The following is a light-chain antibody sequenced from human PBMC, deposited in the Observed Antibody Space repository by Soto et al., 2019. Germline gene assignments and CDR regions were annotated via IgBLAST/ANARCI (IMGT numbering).Light chain of an antibody. CDR1: SSDVGGYNY. CDR2: EVS. Sequence: QSALTQPPSASGSPGQSVTISCTGTSSDVGGYNYVSWYQQHPGKAPKFLIFEVSRRPSGVPDRFSGSKSGNTASLTVSGHQADDEADYYCSSYAGSNNPVIFGGGTKLTVL. J-gene: IGLJ2*01. CDR3: SSYAGSNNPVI. V-gene: IGLV2-8*01.